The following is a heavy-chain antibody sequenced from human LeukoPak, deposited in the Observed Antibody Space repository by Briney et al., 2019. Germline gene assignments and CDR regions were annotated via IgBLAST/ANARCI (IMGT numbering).Heavy chain of an antibody. J-gene: IGHJ4*02. V-gene: IGHV4-31*03. CDR3: ARVVYSGSWGYFDY. CDR1: GGSISSGGYY. D-gene: IGHD3-10*01. Sequence: SETLSLTCTVSGGSISSGGYYWSWIRQHPGKGLEWIGYIYYSGSTYYNPSLKSRVTISIDTSKTQFSLKLSSVTAADTAVYYCARVVYSGSWGYFDYWGQGALVTVSS. CDR2: IYYSGST.